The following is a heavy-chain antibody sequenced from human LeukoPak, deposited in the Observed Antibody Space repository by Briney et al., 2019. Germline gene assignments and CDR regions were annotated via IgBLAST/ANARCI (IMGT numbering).Heavy chain of an antibody. J-gene: IGHJ4*02. CDR1: GFTFSSYA. V-gene: IGHV3-48*02. CDR2: IRSSGSPI. Sequence: GGSLRLSCAASGFTFSSYAMSWVRQAPGKGLEWVAYIRSSGSPIYYADSVKGRFTISRDIAKNSLYLQMNSLRDEDTAVYYCVTDPDALDFWGQGTPVTVSS. CDR3: VTDPDALDF.